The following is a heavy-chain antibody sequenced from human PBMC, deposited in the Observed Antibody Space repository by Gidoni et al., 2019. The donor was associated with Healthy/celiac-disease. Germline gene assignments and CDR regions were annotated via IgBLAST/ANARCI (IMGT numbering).Heavy chain of an antibody. CDR2: IGGSGGST. J-gene: IGHJ4*02. V-gene: IGHV3-23*04. CDR1: GFTFSSYA. Sequence: EVQLVESGGGLVQPGGSLSLSCAASGFTFSSYAMSWVRQAPGKGLVWVSAIGGSGGSTYYADSVKGRFTISRDNSKNTLYLQMNSLRAEDTAVYYCATFGQPRRDLDYWGQGTLVTVSS. CDR3: ATFGQPRRDLDY. D-gene: IGHD3-3*01.